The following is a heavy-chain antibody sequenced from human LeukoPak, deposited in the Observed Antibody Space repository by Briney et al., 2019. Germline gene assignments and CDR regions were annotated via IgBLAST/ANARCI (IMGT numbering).Heavy chain of an antibody. CDR3: ARVRGDFETD. Sequence: SETLSLTCSVSGGSISSYYWTWIRQPPGKGLEWIGYHYYSGSTTYNPSLKSRVTISVGTSKSQFSLKLISVTAADTAIYYCARVRGDFETDWGQGTLVTVSS. CDR2: HYYSGST. V-gene: IGHV4-59*01. D-gene: IGHD3-16*01. CDR1: GGSISSYY. J-gene: IGHJ1*01.